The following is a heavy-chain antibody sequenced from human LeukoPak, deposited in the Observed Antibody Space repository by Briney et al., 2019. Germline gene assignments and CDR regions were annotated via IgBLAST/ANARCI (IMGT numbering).Heavy chain of an antibody. CDR1: GFTFDDYS. Sequence: GGSLRLSCAASGFTFDDYSMNWVRQAPGKGLEWVSSISGSSSYIYYADSVKGRFTISRDNAKNSLYLQMTSLRVEDTAVYYCVREITMSGGFDPWGQGTLVTVSS. CDR2: ISGSSSYI. V-gene: IGHV3-21*06. J-gene: IGHJ5*02. D-gene: IGHD3-10*02. CDR3: VREITMSGGFDP.